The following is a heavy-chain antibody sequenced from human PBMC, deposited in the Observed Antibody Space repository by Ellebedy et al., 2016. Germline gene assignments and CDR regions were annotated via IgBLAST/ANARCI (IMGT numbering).Heavy chain of an antibody. V-gene: IGHV3-33*08. Sequence: GESLKISCAASGFTFSSYGMHWVRQAPGKGLEWVAVIWYDGSNKYYGDSVKGRVTISRDNSKNTLYLQMNSLRPDDTAVYYCAREGSPLAAAGLSWGQGTLVTVSS. J-gene: IGHJ5*02. CDR3: AREGSPLAAAGLS. D-gene: IGHD6-13*01. CDR2: IWYDGSNK. CDR1: GFTFSSYG.